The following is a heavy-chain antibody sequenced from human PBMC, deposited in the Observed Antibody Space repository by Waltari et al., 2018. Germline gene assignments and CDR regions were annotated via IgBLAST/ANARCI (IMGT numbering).Heavy chain of an antibody. D-gene: IGHD3-10*01. CDR2: ISSSSSDI. V-gene: IGHV3-21*01. J-gene: IGHJ4*02. CDR1: GFTFSSYS. Sequence: EVQLVESGGGLVKPGGSLRLSCAASGFTFSSYSMNWVRQAPGKGLEWVSCISSSSSDIYDADSVKGRFTIARDNAKNSLDLQMNSLRAEDTAVYYCARAQQGSGTDRALDYWGQGTLVTVSS. CDR3: ARAQQGSGTDRALDY.